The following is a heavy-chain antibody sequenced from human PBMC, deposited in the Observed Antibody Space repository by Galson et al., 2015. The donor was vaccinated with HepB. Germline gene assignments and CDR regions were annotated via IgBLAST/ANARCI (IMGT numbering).Heavy chain of an antibody. V-gene: IGHV1-18*01. CDR1: GYTFTSYG. D-gene: IGHD3-3*01. Sequence: SVKVSCKASGYTFTSYGISWVRQAPGQGLEWMGWISAYNGNTNYAQKLQGRVTMTTDTSTSTAYMELRSLRSDDTAVYYCARDRRFLEWFYYYYYMDVWGKGTTVTVSS. J-gene: IGHJ6*03. CDR2: ISAYNGNT. CDR3: ARDRRFLEWFYYYYYMDV.